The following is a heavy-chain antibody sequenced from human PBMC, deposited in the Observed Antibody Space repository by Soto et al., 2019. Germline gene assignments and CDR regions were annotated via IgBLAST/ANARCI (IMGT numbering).Heavy chain of an antibody. CDR1: GFIFGFYW. D-gene: IGHD3-22*01. Sequence: GGSLRLSCSASGFIFGFYWMTWVRQAPGKGLEWVANIERHGNDKYYVDSVTGRFTISRDNAKNSMFLQMNNLRAEDTAVYFCARIRATDYEIDYWCQGTLVTVSS. V-gene: IGHV3-7*03. CDR2: IERHGNDK. J-gene: IGHJ4*02. CDR3: ARIRATDYEIDY.